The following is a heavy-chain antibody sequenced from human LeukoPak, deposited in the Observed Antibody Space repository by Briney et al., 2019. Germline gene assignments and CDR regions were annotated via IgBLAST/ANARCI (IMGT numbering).Heavy chain of an antibody. Sequence: SETLSLTCTVSGGSISTYYWSWIRQPPGKGLEWIGYIYYTGSTSYNPSLKSRVTMSLDASKNQFSLKLSSVTAADTAVYYCARQRGYSYGYSDYWGQGTLVTVSS. J-gene: IGHJ4*02. CDR2: IYYTGST. D-gene: IGHD5-18*01. CDR3: ARQRGYSYGYSDY. CDR1: GGSISTYY. V-gene: IGHV4-59*08.